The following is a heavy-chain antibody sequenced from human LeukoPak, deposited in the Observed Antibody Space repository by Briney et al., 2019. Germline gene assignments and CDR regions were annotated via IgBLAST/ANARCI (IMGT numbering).Heavy chain of an antibody. CDR2: ISGSGGST. CDR3: AKKYYYDSSGYYYFDY. D-gene: IGHD3-22*01. J-gene: IGHJ4*02. Sequence: GSLRLSCAASGFTFSSYAMSWVRQAPGKGLEWVSAISGSGGSTYYADSVKGRFTISRDNSKNTLYLQMNSLRAEDTAVYYCAKKYYYDSSGYYYFDYWGQGTLVTVSS. V-gene: IGHV3-23*01. CDR1: GFTFSSYA.